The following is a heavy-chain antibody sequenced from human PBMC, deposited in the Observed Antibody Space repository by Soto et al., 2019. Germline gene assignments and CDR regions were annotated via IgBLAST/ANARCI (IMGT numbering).Heavy chain of an antibody. D-gene: IGHD2-15*01. Sequence: PGESLKISCKGFGYSFSSHWIGWVRQMPGMGLEWMGIIYPGDSDTRYSPSFQGQVTISVDKTISTAYVQWSSLKASDTAMYYCARRGSRFCSHGSCNPLYGMDVWGQGTTVTVSS. CDR1: GYSFSSHW. J-gene: IGHJ6*02. CDR3: ARRGSRFCSHGSCNPLYGMDV. V-gene: IGHV5-51*01. CDR2: IYPGDSDT.